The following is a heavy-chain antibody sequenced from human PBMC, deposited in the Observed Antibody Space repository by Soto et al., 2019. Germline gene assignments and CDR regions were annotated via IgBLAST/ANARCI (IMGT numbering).Heavy chain of an antibody. D-gene: IGHD2-2*01. CDR2: IYYSGST. Sequence: SETLSLTCTVSGGSISSSSYYWGWIRQPPGKGLEWIVSIYYSGSTYYNPSLKSRVTISVDTSKNQFSLKLSSVTAADTAVYYCARLYCSSTSCYAGYYYYYGMDVWGQGTTVT. CDR3: ARLYCSSTSCYAGYYYYYGMDV. CDR1: GGSISSSSYY. V-gene: IGHV4-39*01. J-gene: IGHJ6*02.